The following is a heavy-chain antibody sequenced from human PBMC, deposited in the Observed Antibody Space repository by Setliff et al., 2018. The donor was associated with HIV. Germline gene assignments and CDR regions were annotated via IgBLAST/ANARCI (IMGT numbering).Heavy chain of an antibody. CDR2: IYPGDSDT. CDR3: ARHLHFAGANSPIDY. D-gene: IGHD3-3*02. V-gene: IGHV5-51*01. Sequence: PGGSLKISCKGSGYSFTTYWIGWVRQMPGKGLEWMGIIYPGDSDTRYRPSFQGHVTISADTSISPAYLQYNSLKASDTAMYYCARHLHFAGANSPIDYWGQGTLVTSPQ. CDR1: GYSFTTYW. J-gene: IGHJ4*02.